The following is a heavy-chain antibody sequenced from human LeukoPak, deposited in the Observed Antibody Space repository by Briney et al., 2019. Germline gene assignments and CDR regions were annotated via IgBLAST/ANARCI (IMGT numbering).Heavy chain of an antibody. D-gene: IGHD6-13*01. Sequence: GGSLRLSCAASGFTFSNYWMTWVRQAPGKGLEWVANIKEDGSEKDYVDSVKGRFTISRDNAKNSLYLQMNSLRAEDTAVYYCVMYSRADYWGQGTLVTVSS. CDR3: VMYSRADY. V-gene: IGHV3-7*01. J-gene: IGHJ4*02. CDR2: IKEDGSEK. CDR1: GFTFSNYW.